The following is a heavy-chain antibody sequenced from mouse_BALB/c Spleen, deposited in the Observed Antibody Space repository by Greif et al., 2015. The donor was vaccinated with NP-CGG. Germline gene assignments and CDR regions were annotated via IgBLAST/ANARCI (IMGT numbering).Heavy chain of an antibody. CDR1: GYTFTSYW. V-gene: IGHV1S81*02. D-gene: IGHD2-4*01. Sequence: QVQLQQSGAELVKPGASVKLSCKASGYTFTSYWMHWVKQRPGQGLEWIGEINPSNGRTNYNEKFKSKATLTVDKSSSTAYMQLSSLTSEDSAVYYCARTMISYFDYWGQGTTLTVSS. CDR3: ARTMISYFDY. CDR2: INPSNGRT. J-gene: IGHJ2*01.